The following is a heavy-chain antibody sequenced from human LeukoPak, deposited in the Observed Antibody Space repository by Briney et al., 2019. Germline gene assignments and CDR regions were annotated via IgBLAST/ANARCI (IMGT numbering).Heavy chain of an antibody. J-gene: IGHJ5*02. CDR3: AKGSYSSSWPSRNWFDP. Sequence: GGSLRLSCAASGFTFSSYGMSWVRQAPGKGLEWVSAISGSGSTYYADSVKGRFTISKDNSKNTLYPQMNSLRAEDTAVYYCAKGSYSSSWPSRNWFDPWGQGTLVTVSS. D-gene: IGHD6-13*01. CDR1: GFTFSSYG. CDR2: ISGSGST. V-gene: IGHV3-23*01.